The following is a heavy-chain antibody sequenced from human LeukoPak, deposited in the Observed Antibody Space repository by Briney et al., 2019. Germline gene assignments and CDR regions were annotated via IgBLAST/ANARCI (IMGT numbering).Heavy chain of an antibody. CDR3: ARGGYCNSTSCYGPVRDNWFDP. CDR2: INSDGSST. CDR1: GFTFSSYW. Sequence: PGGSLRLSCAASGFTFSSYWMHWVRQAPGKGLVWVSRINSDGSSTSYADSVKGRFTISRDNAKNTLYLQMNSLRAEDTAVYYCARGGYCNSTSCYGPVRDNWFDPWGQGTLVTVSS. V-gene: IGHV3-74*01. D-gene: IGHD2-2*01. J-gene: IGHJ5*02.